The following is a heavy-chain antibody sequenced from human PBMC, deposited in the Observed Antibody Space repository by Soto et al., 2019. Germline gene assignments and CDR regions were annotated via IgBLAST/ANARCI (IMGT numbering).Heavy chain of an antibody. CDR2: IIPIFGTA. CDR1: GGTFSSYA. V-gene: IGHV1-69*01. J-gene: IGHJ6*02. CDR3: ARSSITMVRGVSHYGMDV. Sequence: QVQLVQSGAEVKKPGSSVKVSCKASGGTFSSYAISWVRQAPGQGLEWMGGIIPIFGTANYAQKFQGRVTITADESTSTAYMERSSLRSEDTAVYYCARSSITMVRGVSHYGMDVWGQGTTVTVSS. D-gene: IGHD3-10*01.